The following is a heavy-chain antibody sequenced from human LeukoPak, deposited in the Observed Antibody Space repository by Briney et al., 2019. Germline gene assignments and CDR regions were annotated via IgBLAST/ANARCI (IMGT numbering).Heavy chain of an antibody. Sequence: GGSLRLSRAASGFTFSNVWMNWVRQAPGKGLEWVSAISGSGGSTYYADSVKGRFTISRDNSKNTLYLQMNSLRAEDTAVYYCAKDYYDSPFDYWGQGTLVTVSS. J-gene: IGHJ4*02. CDR2: ISGSGGST. CDR3: AKDYYDSPFDY. V-gene: IGHV3-23*01. D-gene: IGHD3-22*01. CDR1: GFTFSNVW.